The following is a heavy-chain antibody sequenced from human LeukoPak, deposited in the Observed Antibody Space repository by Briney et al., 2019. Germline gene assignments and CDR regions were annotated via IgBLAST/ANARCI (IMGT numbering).Heavy chain of an antibody. Sequence: GGSLRLSCAASGFTFSSYSMNWVRQAPGKGLEWVSSITSSSSYIYYADSVKGRFSISRDNANNSLYLGMNSLRAEDTAVYYCARDGWIDYWGQGTLVTVSS. CDR3: ARDGWIDY. D-gene: IGHD6-19*01. CDR2: ITSSSSYI. J-gene: IGHJ4*02. CDR1: GFTFSSYS. V-gene: IGHV3-21*01.